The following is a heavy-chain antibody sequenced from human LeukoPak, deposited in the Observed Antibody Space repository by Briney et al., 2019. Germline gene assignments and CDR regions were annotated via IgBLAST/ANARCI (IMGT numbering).Heavy chain of an antibody. Sequence: KSSETLSLTCAVYGGSFSGYYWSWIRQPPGKGLEWIGSIYYSGSTYYNPSLKSRVTISVDTSKNQFSLKLSSVTAADTAVYYCARGLRYCTNGVCYANYYYYYYMDVWGKGTTVTVSS. CDR2: IYYSGST. D-gene: IGHD2-8*01. V-gene: IGHV4-34*01. J-gene: IGHJ6*03. CDR1: GGSFSGYY. CDR3: ARGLRYCTNGVCYANYYYYYYMDV.